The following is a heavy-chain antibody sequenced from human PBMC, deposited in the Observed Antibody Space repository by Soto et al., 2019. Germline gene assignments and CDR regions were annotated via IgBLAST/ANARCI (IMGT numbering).Heavy chain of an antibody. CDR2: VSYDGSIK. CDR1: GFTFSVYG. V-gene: IGHV3-30*03. CDR3: ARGGLQGVYYGMDA. J-gene: IGHJ6*04. D-gene: IGHD4-4*01. Sequence: GGSLRLSCAASGFTFSVYGMHWVRQAPGKGLEWVALVSYDGSIKYYADSVKGRFTISRDNSKNTLYLQMNSLRAEDTAVYYSARGGLQGVYYGMDAGGKGTTVTFSS.